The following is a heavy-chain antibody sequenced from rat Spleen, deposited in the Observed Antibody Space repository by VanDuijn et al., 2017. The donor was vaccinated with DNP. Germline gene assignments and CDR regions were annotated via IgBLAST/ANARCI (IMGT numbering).Heavy chain of an antibody. V-gene: IGHV5-20*01. J-gene: IGHJ2*01. CDR1: GFTFSNYG. D-gene: IGHD1-11*01. CDR3: TAEGYGGSGVMDA. CDR2: ISYDGGST. Sequence: EVQLVESGGGLVQPGRSMKLSCAASGFTFSNYGMAWVRQAPKKGLEWVAYISYDGGSTYYRDSVKGRFTISRENAKSTLYLQMDRLRSEGTAAYYCTAEGYGGSGVMDAWRQGVMVTVSS.